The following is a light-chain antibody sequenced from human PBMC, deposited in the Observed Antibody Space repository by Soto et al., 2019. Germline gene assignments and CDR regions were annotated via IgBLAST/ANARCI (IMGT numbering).Light chain of an antibody. V-gene: IGKV3-11*01. CDR2: DAS. CDR3: QQRSNWPSIT. Sequence: EIVLTQSPATLSLSPGERATLSCRASQSVSSYLAWYQQKPGQAPSILIYDASNRATGIPARFSGSGSGTEFTLTISSLEPEDFAVYYCQQRSNWPSITFGQGTRLEIK. J-gene: IGKJ5*01. CDR1: QSVSSY.